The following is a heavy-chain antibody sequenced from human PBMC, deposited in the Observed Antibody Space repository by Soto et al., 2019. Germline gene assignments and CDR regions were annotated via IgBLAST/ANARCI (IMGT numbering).Heavy chain of an antibody. CDR3: TPDFITTWD. Sequence: EVQLVESGGNLVKPGGSLRLSCAASGFTFSNAWMTWVRQVPGKGLEWVGRIKSNTDGGTTDYAPPVKGRFTISRDDSKNTLYLQMNSLETEDSAVYYCTPDFITTWDWGQGTLVTVSS. CDR1: GFTFSNAW. CDR2: IKSNTDGGTT. J-gene: IGHJ4*02. D-gene: IGHD1-1*01. V-gene: IGHV3-15*01.